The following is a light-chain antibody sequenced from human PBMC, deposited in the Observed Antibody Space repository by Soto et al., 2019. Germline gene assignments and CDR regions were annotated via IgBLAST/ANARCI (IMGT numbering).Light chain of an antibody. V-gene: IGKV3-15*01. CDR3: QHYNNWPLLT. CDR1: QSVSSN. CDR2: GAS. Sequence: EIVMTQSPATLSVSPGERATLSCRASQSVSSNLAWYQQKPGQAPRVLIYGASTRATGIPARFSGSGSGTEFTLTISSLQSEDFAVYYCQHYNNWPLLTFGGGTQVEIK. J-gene: IGKJ4*01.